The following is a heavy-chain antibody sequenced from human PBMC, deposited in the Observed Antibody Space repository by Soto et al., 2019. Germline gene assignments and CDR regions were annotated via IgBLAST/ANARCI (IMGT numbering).Heavy chain of an antibody. CDR3: AKDRAYPRDYFHY. CDR1: VFTFSSYA. Sequence: PWWSLRLSCAASVFTFSSYAMGWIRQAPGKGLEWVSAISINGQGIYYADSVRGRFTISRDNSRNTVFLHMDSLRAEDTAVYYCAKDRAYPRDYFHYWGQGTLVTVSS. J-gene: IGHJ4*02. CDR2: ISINGQGI. V-gene: IGHV3-23*01.